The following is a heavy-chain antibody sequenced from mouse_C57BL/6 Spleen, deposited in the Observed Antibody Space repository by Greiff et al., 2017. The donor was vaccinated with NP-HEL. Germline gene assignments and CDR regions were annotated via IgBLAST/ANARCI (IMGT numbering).Heavy chain of an antibody. D-gene: IGHD2-3*01. Sequence: VQLQQSGAELVRPGASVTLSCKASGYTFTDYEMHWVKQTPVHGLEWIGAIDPETGGTAYNQKFKGKAILTADKSSSTAYMELRSLTSEDSAVYYCTTNYDGVVYAMYYWGQGTSVTVSS. CDR2: IDPETGGT. CDR3: TTNYDGVVYAMYY. V-gene: IGHV1-15*01. CDR1: GYTFTDYE. J-gene: IGHJ4*01.